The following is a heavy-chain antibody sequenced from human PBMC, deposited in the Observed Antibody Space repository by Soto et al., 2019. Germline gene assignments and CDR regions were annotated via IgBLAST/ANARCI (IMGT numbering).Heavy chain of an antibody. J-gene: IGHJ6*03. CDR1: GFTFSDYA. Sequence: EVQLLESGGGLVQPGGSLRLSCAASGFTFSDYALSWVRQAPGEGPEWVSTISNTGAKTYYADSVKGRITDSRDNFKNTLSLQMNSLSAADTAVYYCAKGGNTNNNYYYYMDVWGKGTAVTVSS. V-gene: IGHV3-23*01. CDR2: ISNTGAKT. D-gene: IGHD2-15*01. CDR3: AKGGNTNNNYYYYMDV.